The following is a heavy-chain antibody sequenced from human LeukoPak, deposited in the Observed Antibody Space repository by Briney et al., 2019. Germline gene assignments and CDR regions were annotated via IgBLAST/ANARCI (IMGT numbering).Heavy chain of an antibody. D-gene: IGHD2-2*01. CDR2: ISAYNGNT. V-gene: IGHV1-18*01. CDR1: GYTFTSYG. J-gene: IGHJ4*02. CDR3: ARDYCSSTSCLFDY. Sequence: EASVKVSCKASGYTFTSYGISWVRQAPGQGLEWMGWISAYNGNTNYAQKLQGRVTMTTDTSTSTAYMELRSLRSDDTAVYYCARDYCSSTSCLFDYWGQGTLVTVSS.